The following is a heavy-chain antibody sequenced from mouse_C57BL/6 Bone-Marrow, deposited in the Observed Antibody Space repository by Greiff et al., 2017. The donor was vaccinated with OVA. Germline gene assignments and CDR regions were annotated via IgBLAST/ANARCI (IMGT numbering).Heavy chain of an antibody. V-gene: IGHV10-1*01. CDR3: VRPIYYVYYYAMDY. D-gene: IGHD2-1*01. CDR2: ISSKSNNYAS. CDR1: GFSFSTYA. J-gene: IGHJ4*01. Sequence: EVMLVESGGGLVQPKGSLKLSCAASGFSFSTYAMNWVRQAPGKGLEWVARISSKSNNYASYYSDSVKDSFTISRDDSESMRYLQMNNMITEDTAMYYCVRPIYYVYYYAMDYWGQGTSVTVSS.